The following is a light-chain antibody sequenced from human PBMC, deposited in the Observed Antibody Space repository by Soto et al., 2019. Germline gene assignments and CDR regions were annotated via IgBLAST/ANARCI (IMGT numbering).Light chain of an antibody. J-gene: IGKJ2*01. CDR2: AAS. V-gene: IGKV1-17*01. CDR3: QQLNSHPRT. CDR1: QRIRTS. Sequence: DIQMTQSPSSLSASIGDRVTITCRASQRIRTSLNWYQHKPGKAPKLLIYAASSLESGVPSRFSGSGSGTEFTLTISSLQPEDFATCYCQQLNSHPRTFGQGTKVDIK.